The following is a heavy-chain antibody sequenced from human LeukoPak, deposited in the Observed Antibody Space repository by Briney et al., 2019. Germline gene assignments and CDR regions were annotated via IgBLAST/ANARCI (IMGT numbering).Heavy chain of an antibody. D-gene: IGHD5-12*01. CDR3: ARLPGWLRFRFGYYYMDV. Sequence: PSETLSLTCTVSGGSISSYYWSWIRQPPGKGLEWIGYIYYSGSTYYNPSLKSRVTISVDTSKNQFSLKLSSVTAADTAVYYCARLPGWLRFRFGYYYMDVWGKGTTVTVSS. CDR2: IYYSGST. CDR1: GGSISSYY. J-gene: IGHJ6*03. V-gene: IGHV4-59*08.